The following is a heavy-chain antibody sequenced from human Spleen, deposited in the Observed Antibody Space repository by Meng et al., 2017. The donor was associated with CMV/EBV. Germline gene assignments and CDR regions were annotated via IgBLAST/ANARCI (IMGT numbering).Heavy chain of an antibody. CDR2: INHRGSS. CDR3: ARGRAYYDFWSGYYRGRNWFDP. CDR1: GYD. J-gene: IGHJ5*02. V-gene: IGHV4-34*01. D-gene: IGHD3-3*01. Sequence: GYDWSWIRPSPGKGLGWIGEINHRGSSNYTPYLESRVTISVDTSKNQFSLKLSSVTAADTAVYYCARGRAYYDFWSGYYRGRNWFDPWGQGTLVTVSS.